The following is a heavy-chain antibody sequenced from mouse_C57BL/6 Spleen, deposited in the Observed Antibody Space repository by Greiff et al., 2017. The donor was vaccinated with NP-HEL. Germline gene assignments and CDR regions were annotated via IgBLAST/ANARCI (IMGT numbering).Heavy chain of an antibody. CDR3: ARRLATGMDY. CDR1: GYTFTSYW. Sequence: QVQLQQPGAELVRPGSSVKLSCKASGYTFTSYWMDWVKQRPGQGLEWIGNIYPSDSETHYNQKFKDKATLTVDKSSSTAYMQLSSLTSEDSAVYCCARRLATGMDYWGQGTSVTVSS. V-gene: IGHV1-61*01. D-gene: IGHD1-1*01. J-gene: IGHJ4*01. CDR2: IYPSDSET.